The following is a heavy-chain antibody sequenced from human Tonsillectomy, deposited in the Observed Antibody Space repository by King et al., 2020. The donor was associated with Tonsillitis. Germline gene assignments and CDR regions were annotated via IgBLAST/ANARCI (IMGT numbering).Heavy chain of an antibody. CDR3: ARPQWELRLQTTFDI. D-gene: IGHD1-26*01. V-gene: IGHV4-39*01. CDR1: GGSISSNNYY. CDR2: IHYSGST. J-gene: IGHJ3*02. Sequence: QLQESGPGLVKPSETLSLTCTVSGGSISSNNYYWGWILQPPGKGLEWIGSIHYSGSTYSNPSLKSRVTISVDTSKNQFSLKLSSVTAAGTAVYYCARPQWELRLQTTFDIWGQGTVVTVSS.